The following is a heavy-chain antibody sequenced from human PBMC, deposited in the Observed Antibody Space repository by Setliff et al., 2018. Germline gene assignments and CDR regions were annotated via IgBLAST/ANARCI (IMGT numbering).Heavy chain of an antibody. V-gene: IGHV4-61*02. D-gene: IGHD3-9*01. CDR3: AKERYFDWFFEN. J-gene: IGHJ4*02. CDR2: VHASGSP. Sequence: SETLSLTCTVFGGSISSVSYYWSWIRQPAGKGLEWIGRVHASGSPNYNPSFKGRVTISLDTSTNQFSLNLNSVTAADTAVYYCAKERYFDWFFENWGQGTLVTVSS. CDR1: GGSISSVSYY.